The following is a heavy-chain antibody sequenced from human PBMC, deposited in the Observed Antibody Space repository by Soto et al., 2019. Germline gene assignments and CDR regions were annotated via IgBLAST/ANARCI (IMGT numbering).Heavy chain of an antibody. CDR3: ARDPIYYGMDV. CDR1: GYTFTSYA. V-gene: IGHV1-3*05. CDR2: INAGNGNT. Sequence: QVQLVQSGAEEKKPGASVKVSCKASGYTFTSYAMHWVRQAPGQRLEWMGWINAGNGNTKYSQKFQGRVTTTRDTSASTAYMELSSLRSEDTAVYSCARDPIYYGMDVWGQGTTVTVSS. J-gene: IGHJ6*02.